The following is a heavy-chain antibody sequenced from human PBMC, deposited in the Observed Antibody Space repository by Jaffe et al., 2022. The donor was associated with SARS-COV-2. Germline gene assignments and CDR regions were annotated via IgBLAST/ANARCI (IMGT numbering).Heavy chain of an antibody. CDR2: ISGSGGST. J-gene: IGHJ6*02. V-gene: IGHV3-23*01. CDR3: AKQGPVGPGYDYYYYYYGMDV. D-gene: IGHD3-3*01. Sequence: EVQLLESGGGLVQPGGSLRLSCAASGFTFSSYAMSWVRQAPGKGLEWVSAISGSGGSTYYADSVKGRFTISRDNSKNTLYLQMNSLRAEDTAVYYCAKQGPVGPGYDYYYYYYGMDVWGQGTTVTVSS. CDR1: GFTFSSYA.